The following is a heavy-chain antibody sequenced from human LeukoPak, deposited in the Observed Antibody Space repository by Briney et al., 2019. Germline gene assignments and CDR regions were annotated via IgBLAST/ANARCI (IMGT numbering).Heavy chain of an antibody. D-gene: IGHD2-21*02. J-gene: IGHJ4*02. CDR3: ARDSAYCGGDCYSTFDY. CDR1: GYTFTSYY. Sequence: ASVKVSCKAPGYTFTSYYMHWVRQAPGQGLEWMGIINPSGGSTSYAQKFQGRVTMTRDTSTSTVYMELSSLRSEDTAVYYCARDSAYCGGDCYSTFDYWGQGTLVTVSS. CDR2: INPSGGST. V-gene: IGHV1-46*01.